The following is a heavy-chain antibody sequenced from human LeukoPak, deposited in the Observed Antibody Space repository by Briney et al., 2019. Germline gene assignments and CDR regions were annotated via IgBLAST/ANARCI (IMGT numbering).Heavy chain of an antibody. CDR3: AKVPRWGIVVVPAAIRVFDY. D-gene: IGHD2-2*02. CDR1: GFTFSSHG. Sequence: PGRSLRLSCAASGFTFSSHGMHWVRQAPGKGLEWVAFIRYDGSNKYYADSVKGRFTISRDNSKNTLYLQMNSLRAEDTAVYYCAKVPRWGIVVVPAAIRVFDYWGQGTLVTVSS. J-gene: IGHJ4*02. CDR2: IRYDGSNK. V-gene: IGHV3-30*02.